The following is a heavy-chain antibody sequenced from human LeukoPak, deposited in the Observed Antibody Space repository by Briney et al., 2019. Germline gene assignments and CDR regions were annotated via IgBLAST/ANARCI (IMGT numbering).Heavy chain of an antibody. CDR2: TYYRSKWYN. J-gene: IGHJ5*02. CDR3: ARGWQQLVRKNWFDP. D-gene: IGHD6-13*01. CDR1: GDSVSSNSAA. Sequence: SQTLSLTCAIPGDSVSSNSAAWNWIRQSPSRGVEWLGRTYYRSKWYNDYAVSVKSRITINPDTSKNQFSLQLNSVTPEDTAVYYCARGWQQLVRKNWFDPWGQGTLVTVSS. V-gene: IGHV6-1*01.